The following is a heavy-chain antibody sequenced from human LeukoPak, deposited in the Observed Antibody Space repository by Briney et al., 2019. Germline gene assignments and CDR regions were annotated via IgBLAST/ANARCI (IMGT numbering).Heavy chain of an antibody. D-gene: IGHD3-22*01. V-gene: IGHV3-30*04. J-gene: IGHJ4*02. Sequence: GGSLRLSCAASGFTFSSYAMHWVRQAPGKGLEWVAVISYDGSNKYYADSVKGRFTISRDNSKNTLYLKMNSLRAEDTAVYYCARGGYFDSSGPPGDWGQGTLVTVSS. CDR1: GFTFSSYA. CDR3: ARGGYFDSSGPPGD. CDR2: ISYDGSNK.